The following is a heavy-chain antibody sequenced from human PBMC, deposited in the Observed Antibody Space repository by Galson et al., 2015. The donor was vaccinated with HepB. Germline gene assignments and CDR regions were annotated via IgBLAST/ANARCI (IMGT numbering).Heavy chain of an antibody. CDR1: GYSFTSYW. V-gene: IGHV5-51*01. J-gene: IGHJ4*02. Sequence: QSGAEVKKPGESLKISCKGSGYSFTSYWIGWVRQMPGKGLEWMGIIYPGDSDTRYSPSFQGQVTISADESISTAYLQWSSLKASDTAMYYCARPNGSGSYYRGGFDYWGQGTLVTVSS. CDR2: IYPGDSDT. D-gene: IGHD3-10*01. CDR3: ARPNGSGSYYRGGFDY.